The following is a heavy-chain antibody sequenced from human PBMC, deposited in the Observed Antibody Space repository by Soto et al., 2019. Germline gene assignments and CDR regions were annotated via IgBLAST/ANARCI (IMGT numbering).Heavy chain of an antibody. CDR3: ARERAAYYYYGMDV. CDR1: GFTFSSYW. D-gene: IGHD6-25*01. CDR2: INSDGSST. J-gene: IGHJ6*02. V-gene: IGHV3-74*01. Sequence: EVQLVESGGGLVQPGGSLRLSCAASGFTFSSYWMHWVRQAPGKGLVWVSRINSDGSSTSYADSVKGRFTISRDNDKNTLYLQMNSLRAEETAVYYCARERAAYYYYGMDVWCQGTTVTVSS.